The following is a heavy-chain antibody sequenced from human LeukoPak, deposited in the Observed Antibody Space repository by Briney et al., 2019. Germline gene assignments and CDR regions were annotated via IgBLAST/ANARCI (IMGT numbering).Heavy chain of an antibody. CDR2: INSDGSST. Sequence: PGGSLRLSCAVSGFTFSSYWMHWVRQAPGKGLVWVSRINSDGSSTTYADSVKGRFTISRDNAKNTLYLQMNSLRAEDTAVYYCARDPSYSENLDYWGQGTLVTVSS. V-gene: IGHV3-74*01. J-gene: IGHJ4*02. D-gene: IGHD1-26*01. CDR1: GFTFSSYW. CDR3: ARDPSYSENLDY.